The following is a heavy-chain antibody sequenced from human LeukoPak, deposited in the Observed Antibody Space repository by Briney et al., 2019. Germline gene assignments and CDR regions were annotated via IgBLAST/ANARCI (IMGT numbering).Heavy chain of an antibody. J-gene: IGHJ4*02. Sequence: ASVKVSCKASGYTFTSYGINWVRQAPGQGLEWLSWIDTYNGNTNYVQKLQDRVTVTTDTSTSTAYMELRSLRSDDTAVYYCARDQDINRGFFQPGGYWGQGTLVTVSS. CDR1: GYTFTSYG. CDR2: IDTYNGNT. CDR3: ARDQDINRGFFQPGGY. V-gene: IGHV1-18*01. D-gene: IGHD1-14*01.